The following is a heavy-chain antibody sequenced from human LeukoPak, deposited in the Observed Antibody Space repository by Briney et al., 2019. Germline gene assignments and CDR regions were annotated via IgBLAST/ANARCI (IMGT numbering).Heavy chain of an antibody. CDR1: GGSFSGYY. Sequence: PSETLSLTCAVYGGSFSGYYWSWIRQPPEKGLEWIGEINHSGGTNYKPSLKSRITISVDTSENQFSLKLSSVTAADTAVYYCARWGPGAFDIWGQGTMVTVSS. V-gene: IGHV4-34*01. J-gene: IGHJ3*02. CDR2: INHSGGT. CDR3: ARWGPGAFDI. D-gene: IGHD3-10*01.